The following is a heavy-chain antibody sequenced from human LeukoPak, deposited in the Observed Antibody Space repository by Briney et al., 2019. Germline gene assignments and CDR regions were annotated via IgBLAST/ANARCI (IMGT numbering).Heavy chain of an antibody. D-gene: IGHD1-14*01. Sequence: PGKSLRLSCAASGLTFDDYAMHWVRQAPGKGLEWVSGISWNGGSIGYADSVKGRFTISRDNAKNSLYLQVNSLRVEDTAFYYCAKDANPSGALFDFWGQGTLVTVSS. CDR3: AKDANPSGALFDF. CDR2: ISWNGGSI. J-gene: IGHJ4*02. V-gene: IGHV3-9*01. CDR1: GLTFDDYA.